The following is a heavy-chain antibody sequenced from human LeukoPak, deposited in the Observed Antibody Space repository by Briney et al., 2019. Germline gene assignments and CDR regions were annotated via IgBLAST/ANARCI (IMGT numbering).Heavy chain of an antibody. Sequence: GASVKVSCKASGGTFSSYAISWVRQAPGQGLEWMGGIIPIFGTANYAQKFQGRVTITADESTSTAYMELSSLRSEDTAVYYCARDPGLADPLDRRDDAFDIWGQGTMVTVSS. CDR2: IIPIFGTA. V-gene: IGHV1-69*13. CDR3: ARDPGLADPLDRRDDAFDI. D-gene: IGHD1-1*01. J-gene: IGHJ3*02. CDR1: GGTFSSYA.